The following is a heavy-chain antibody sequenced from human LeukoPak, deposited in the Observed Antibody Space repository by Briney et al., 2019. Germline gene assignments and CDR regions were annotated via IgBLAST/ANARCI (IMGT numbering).Heavy chain of an antibody. CDR2: IYYSGST. J-gene: IGHJ4*02. CDR1: GGSISSYY. D-gene: IGHD6-13*01. V-gene: IGHV4-59*08. Sequence: SETLSLTCTVSGGSISSYYWSWIRQPPGKGLEWIGYIYYSGSTYYNPSLKSRVTISVDTSKNQFSLKLSSVTAADTAVYYCASSIAAAPLSDFDYWGQGTLVTVSS. CDR3: ASSIAAAPLSDFDY.